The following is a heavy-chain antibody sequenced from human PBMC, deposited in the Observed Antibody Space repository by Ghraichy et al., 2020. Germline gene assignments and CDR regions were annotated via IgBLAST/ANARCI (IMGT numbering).Heavy chain of an antibody. V-gene: IGHV1-69*13. J-gene: IGHJ3*02. Sequence: VKVSCKASGGTFSSYAISWVRQAPGQGLEWMGGIIPIFGTANYAQKFQGRVTITADESTSTAYMELSSLRSEDTAVYYCARDARLGYCSSTSCYTADAFDIWGQGTMVTVSS. D-gene: IGHD2-2*02. CDR1: GGTFSSYA. CDR3: ARDARLGYCSSTSCYTADAFDI. CDR2: IIPIFGTA.